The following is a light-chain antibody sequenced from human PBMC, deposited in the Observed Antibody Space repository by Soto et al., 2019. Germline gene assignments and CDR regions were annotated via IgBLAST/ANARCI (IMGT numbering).Light chain of an antibody. CDR1: QVISTS. CDR2: AAS. J-gene: IGKJ5*01. V-gene: IGKV1-9*01. CDR3: QQLFDSPIT. Sequence: DIQLTQSPSFLSPSIGESVTITCRASQVISTSLAWYQVKPGKAPKLLIYAASTLESGVPSRFSATVSGTEFSITLTSLQPEDGETYDGQQLFDSPITFGQGTRLEIK.